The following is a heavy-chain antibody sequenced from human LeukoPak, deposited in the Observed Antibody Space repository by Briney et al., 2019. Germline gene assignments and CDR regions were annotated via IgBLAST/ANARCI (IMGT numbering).Heavy chain of an antibody. D-gene: IGHD2-21*01. J-gene: IGHJ6*02. CDR3: ARAPYEYYYYGMDV. CDR1: GGSISSYY. V-gene: IGHV4-34*01. CDR2: INHSGST. Sequence: PSETLSLTCTVSGGSISSYYWSWIRQPPGKGLEWIGEINHSGSTNYNPSLKSRATISVDTSKNQFSLKLSSVTAADTAVYYCARAPYEYYYYGMDVWGQGTTVTVSS.